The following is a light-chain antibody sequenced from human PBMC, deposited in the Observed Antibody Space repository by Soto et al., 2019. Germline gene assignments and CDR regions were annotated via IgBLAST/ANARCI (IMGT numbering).Light chain of an antibody. Sequence: QSALTQPASVSGSPGQSITISCTGTSSDVGSYNLVSWYQQHPGKAPKLMIYEGSKRPSGVSNRFSGSKSGNTASLTISGLQAEDEADYYCRSYAGSYVFGTGTKVTVL. V-gene: IGLV2-23*01. J-gene: IGLJ1*01. CDR2: EGS. CDR1: SSDVGSYNL. CDR3: RSYAGSYV.